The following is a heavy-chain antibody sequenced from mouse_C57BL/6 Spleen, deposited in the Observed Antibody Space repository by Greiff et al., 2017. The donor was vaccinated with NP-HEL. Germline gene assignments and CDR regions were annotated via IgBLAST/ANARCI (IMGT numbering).Heavy chain of an antibody. V-gene: IGHV1-26*01. CDR2: INPNNGGT. CDR3: ATYYAYWYFDV. CDR1: GYTFTDYY. D-gene: IGHD1-1*02. Sequence: VQLQQSGPELVKPGASVKISCKASGYTFTDYYMNWVKQSHGKSLEWIGDINPNNGGTSYNQKFKGKATLTVDKSSSTAYMELRSLTSEDSAVYYYATYYAYWYFDVWGKGTTVTVSA. J-gene: IGHJ1*03.